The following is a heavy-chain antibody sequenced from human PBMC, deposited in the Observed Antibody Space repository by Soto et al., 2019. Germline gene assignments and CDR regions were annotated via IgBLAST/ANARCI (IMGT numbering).Heavy chain of an antibody. Sequence: QVQLQESGPGLLQPSETLSLTCTVSGGSIRSYCWTWIRPPPGDGLEWIGCICNSGSTNYNPSLKRRVTISVDTQMNQCSLPLSSVPVADAAVYYCVGGGSLVVATRSLMDVCGKVTEVTVSS. J-gene: IGHJ6*03. CDR1: GGSIRSYC. CDR3: VGGGSLVVATRSLMDV. D-gene: IGHD2-2*01. CDR2: ICNSGST. V-gene: IGHV4-59*03.